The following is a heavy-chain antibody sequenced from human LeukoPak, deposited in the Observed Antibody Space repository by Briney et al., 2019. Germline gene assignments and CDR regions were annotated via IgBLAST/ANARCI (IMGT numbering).Heavy chain of an antibody. Sequence: GGSLRLSCAASGFTFDDYAMHWVRQAPGKGLEWVSYIGSSGSTVYYADSVKGRFTISRDNAKKSLYLQMNSLRDEDTAVYYCARDTLLYADSPDAFDMWGQGTMVTVSS. CDR2: IGSSGSTV. V-gene: IGHV3-48*03. D-gene: IGHD4-17*01. CDR3: ARDTLLYADSPDAFDM. CDR1: GFTFDDYA. J-gene: IGHJ3*02.